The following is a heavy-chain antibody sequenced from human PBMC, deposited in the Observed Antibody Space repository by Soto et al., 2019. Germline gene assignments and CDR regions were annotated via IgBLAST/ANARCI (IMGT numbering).Heavy chain of an antibody. CDR3: ASQMPYYYASGINRRGLYYYGMDV. V-gene: IGHV3-48*02. CDR2: ISSSSSTI. CDR1: GFTFSSYS. Sequence: GGSLRLSCAASGFTFSSYSMNWVRQAPGKGLEWVSYISSSSSTIYYADSVKGRFTISRDNAKNSLYLQMNSLRDEDTAVYYCASQMPYYYASGINRRGLYYYGMDVWRQGPTVTVSS. J-gene: IGHJ6*02. D-gene: IGHD3-10*01.